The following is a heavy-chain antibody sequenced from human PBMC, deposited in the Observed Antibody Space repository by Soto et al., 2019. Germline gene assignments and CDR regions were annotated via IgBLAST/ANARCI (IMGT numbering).Heavy chain of an antibody. Sequence: QVQQVQSGAEVKKPGASVKVSCKASGYTFTGYDINWVRQATGQGLEWMGWMNPNSGNTAYAQKFQGRVTMTRNTSISTAYMELSSLRPEDTAVYYCARERSYGHDYCGQGTLVTVSS. D-gene: IGHD5-18*01. J-gene: IGHJ4*02. CDR1: GYTFTGYD. CDR2: MNPNSGNT. CDR3: ARERSYGHDY. V-gene: IGHV1-8*01.